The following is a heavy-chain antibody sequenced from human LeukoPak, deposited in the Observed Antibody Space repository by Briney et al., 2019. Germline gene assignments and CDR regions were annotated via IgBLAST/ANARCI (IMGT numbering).Heavy chain of an antibody. V-gene: IGHV3-23*01. J-gene: IGHJ4*02. CDR1: GFTFSSYA. D-gene: IGHD3-22*01. Sequence: GGSLRLSCAASGFTFSSYAMSWVRQAPGKGLAWVSTISGGSGSTYCADSVKGRFTISRDNSKNTLYLQMNSLRDENTAVYYCAKHRFESGGYHSTDWGQGTLVTVSS. CDR3: AKHRFESGGYHSTD. CDR2: ISGGSGST.